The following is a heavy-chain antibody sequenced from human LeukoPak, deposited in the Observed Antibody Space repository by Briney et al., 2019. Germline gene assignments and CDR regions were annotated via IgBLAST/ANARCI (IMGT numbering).Heavy chain of an antibody. V-gene: IGHV4-39*07. J-gene: IGHJ3*01. CDR1: GGSISSSSYY. CDR2: IFHSGST. Sequence: SETLSLTCTVSGGSISSSSYYWGWIRQPPGKGLEWIANIFHSGSTYYNPSLKSRVTISVDTSKNQFSLNLSSVTAADTAVYYCARDLHMYGNSFDFWGQGTMVTVSS. D-gene: IGHD2-8*01. CDR3: ARDLHMYGNSFDF.